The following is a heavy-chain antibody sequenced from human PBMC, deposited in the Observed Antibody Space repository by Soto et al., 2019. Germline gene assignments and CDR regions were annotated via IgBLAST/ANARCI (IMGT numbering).Heavy chain of an antibody. CDR2: ISWNSGSI. CDR1: GFTFDDYA. D-gene: IGHD3-16*02. J-gene: IGHJ4*01. Sequence: GGSLRLSCAASGFTFDDYAMHWVRQAPGKGLEWVSGISWNSGSIGYADSVKGRFTISRDNAKNSLYLQMNSLKTEDTAVYYCTTDSYITIVIIRFDYWGHGTLVTVSS. V-gene: IGHV3-9*01. CDR3: TTDSYITIVIIRFDY.